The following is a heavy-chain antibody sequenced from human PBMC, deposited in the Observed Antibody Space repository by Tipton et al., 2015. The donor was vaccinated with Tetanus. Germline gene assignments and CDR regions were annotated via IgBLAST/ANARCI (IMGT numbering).Heavy chain of an antibody. Sequence: LRLSCVASGFTFRSYWMSWVRQAPGKGLEWIGEINHSGNTNHNPSLKSRVTLSVDTSKNQFSLKLNSVTAADTAMYYCARSTSVGSSLPLTPLFDFWGQGTLVTVSS. CDR1: GFTFRSYW. V-gene: IGHV4-34*01. CDR3: ARSTSVGSSLPLTPLFDF. CDR2: INHSGNT. J-gene: IGHJ5*01. D-gene: IGHD1-14*01.